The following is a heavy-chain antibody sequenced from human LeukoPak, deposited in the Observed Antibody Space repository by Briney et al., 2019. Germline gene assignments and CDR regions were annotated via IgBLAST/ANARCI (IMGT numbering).Heavy chain of an antibody. CDR2: ISHDGINK. D-gene: IGHD4-23*01. V-gene: IGHV3-30-3*01. Sequence: QTGGSLRLSCAASGFTFSSYSMHWVRQAPGKGLEWVAVISHDGINKYCADSVKGRFTISRDNSRNTLYLQMNSLRAEDTGVYYCARDYGGNSDFDYGGQGTLVTVSS. J-gene: IGHJ4*02. CDR3: ARDYGGNSDFDY. CDR1: GFTFSSYS.